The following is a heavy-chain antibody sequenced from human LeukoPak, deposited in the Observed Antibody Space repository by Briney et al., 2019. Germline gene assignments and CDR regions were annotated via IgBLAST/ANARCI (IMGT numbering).Heavy chain of an antibody. Sequence: SETLSLTCTGSGRSISSYYCGWIRQPPGKGLEWNGSFSDTGSSTYKPSLKRRVTVSVDTSRNQFTLRLSSVTAADTAVYYCARQGSGWLNWFDAWGQGTLVTVSS. CDR3: ARQGSGWLNWFDA. V-gene: IGHV4-59*08. CDR2: FSDTGSS. D-gene: IGHD6-19*01. J-gene: IGHJ5*02. CDR1: GRSISSYY.